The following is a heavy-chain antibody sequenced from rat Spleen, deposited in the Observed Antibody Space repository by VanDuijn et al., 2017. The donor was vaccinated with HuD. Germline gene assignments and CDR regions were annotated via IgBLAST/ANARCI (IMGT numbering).Heavy chain of an antibody. CDR3: ATEPLNYGGPHWFAY. V-gene: IGHV5-27*01. J-gene: IGHJ3*01. CDR1: GFTFSNYG. CDR2: ITNSGGST. D-gene: IGHD1-11*01. Sequence: EVQLVESGGGLVQPGRSLKLSCAASGFTFSNYGMAWVRQAPTKGLEWVASITNSGGSTYYRDSVKGRFTISRDNAKSTLYLQMDSLRSEDTATYYCATEPLNYGGPHWFAYWGQGTLVTVSS.